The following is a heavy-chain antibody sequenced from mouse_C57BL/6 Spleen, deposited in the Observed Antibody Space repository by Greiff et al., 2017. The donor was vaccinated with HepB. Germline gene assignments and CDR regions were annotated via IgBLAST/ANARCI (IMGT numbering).Heavy chain of an antibody. CDR2: IYPGDGDT. CDR1: GYAFSSYW. J-gene: IGHJ2*01. D-gene: IGHD1-1*01. V-gene: IGHV1-80*01. Sequence: VQLQQSGAELVKPGASVKISCKASGYAFSSYWMNWVKQRPGKGLEWIGQIYPGDGDTNYNGKVKGKATLTADKSSSTAYMQLSSLTSENSAVYFCAPTVVATCDYWGQGTTLTVSS. CDR3: APTVVATCDY.